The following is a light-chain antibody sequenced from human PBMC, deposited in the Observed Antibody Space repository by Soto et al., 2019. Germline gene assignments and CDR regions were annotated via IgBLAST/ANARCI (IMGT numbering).Light chain of an antibody. Sequence: EIVMTQSPATLSLSPGERATLSCRASQSVSSNLAWYQQKPGQAPRLLIYGASTRATGLPARFSGSGSGTEFTLTISSLQSEDFAVYYCKKYNNWPKTFGQGTKV. V-gene: IGKV3-15*01. CDR2: GAS. CDR1: QSVSSN. J-gene: IGKJ1*01. CDR3: KKYNNWPKT.